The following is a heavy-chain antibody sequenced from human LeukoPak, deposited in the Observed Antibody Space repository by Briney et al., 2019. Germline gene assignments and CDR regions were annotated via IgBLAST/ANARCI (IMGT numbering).Heavy chain of an antibody. V-gene: IGHV3-23*01. CDR1: GFTFSSYA. D-gene: IGHD3-3*01. J-gene: IGHJ4*02. CDR3: AKSPVRFWSGYYGDFDY. CDR2: ISGSGGST. Sequence: GGSLRLSCAASGFTFSSYAMSRVRQAPGKGLEWVSAISGSGGSTYYADSVKGRFTISRDNSKNTLYLQMNSLRAEDTAVYYCAKSPVRFWSGYYGDFDYWGQGTLVTVSS.